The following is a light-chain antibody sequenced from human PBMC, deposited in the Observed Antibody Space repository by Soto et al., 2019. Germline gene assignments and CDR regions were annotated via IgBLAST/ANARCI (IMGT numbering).Light chain of an antibody. CDR2: GAS. J-gene: IGKJ5*01. CDR1: QSVTSNY. CDR3: QQYGNSPIT. Sequence: EIVLTQSPGTLSLSPGERATLSCRASQSVTSNYLAWYQQKPGQAPRLLVYGASSRATGISDRFSGSGSGTDFTLTISRLEPEDFAVYYCQQYGNSPITFGQGTRLEIK. V-gene: IGKV3-20*01.